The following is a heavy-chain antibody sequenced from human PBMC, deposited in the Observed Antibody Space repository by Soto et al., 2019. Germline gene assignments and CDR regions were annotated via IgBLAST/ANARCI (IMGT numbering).Heavy chain of an antibody. CDR1: GGSFSCYY. CDR3: ASYYYDSSGYYHDY. J-gene: IGHJ4*02. Sequence: PSETLSLTCAVYGGSFSCYYWSWIRQPPGKGLEWIGKINHSGSTNYNPSLKSRVTISVDTSKNQFSLKLSSVTAADTAVYYCASYYYDSSGYYHDYWGQGTLVTVSS. D-gene: IGHD3-22*01. CDR2: INHSGST. V-gene: IGHV4-34*01.